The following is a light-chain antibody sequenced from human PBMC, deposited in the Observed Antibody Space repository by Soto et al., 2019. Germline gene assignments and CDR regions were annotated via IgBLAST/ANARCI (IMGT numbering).Light chain of an antibody. CDR1: SSDVGGYNS. V-gene: IGLV2-8*01. CDR2: EVN. Sequence: QLVLTQPPSASGSPGQSVTISCTGTSSDVGGYNSVSWYQQHPGKAPKLMIYEVNKRPSGVPDRFSGSKSGNTASLTVSGLQVEDEADYYCSSYGGSNNLVFGGGTKVTVL. J-gene: IGLJ2*01. CDR3: SSYGGSNNLV.